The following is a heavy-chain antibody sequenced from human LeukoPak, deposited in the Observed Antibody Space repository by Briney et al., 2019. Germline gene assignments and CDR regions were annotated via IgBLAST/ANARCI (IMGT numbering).Heavy chain of an antibody. CDR2: IDPSDSYT. CDR3: ALAFKEAAYYFDY. J-gene: IGHJ4*02. Sequence: GESLKISCRGSGYSFTSYWISWVRQMPGKGLEWMGRIDPSDSYTNYSPSFQGHVTISADKSISTAYLQWSSLKASDTAMYYCALAFKEAAYYFDYWGREPWSPSPQ. D-gene: IGHD3-3*02. CDR1: GYSFTSYW. V-gene: IGHV5-10-1*01.